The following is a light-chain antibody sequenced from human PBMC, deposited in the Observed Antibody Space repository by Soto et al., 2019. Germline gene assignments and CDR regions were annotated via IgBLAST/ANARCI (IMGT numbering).Light chain of an antibody. CDR2: GAY. Sequence: EIVMTQSPATLSVSPGERATLSCRASQSVSSNLAWYQQKPGQAPRLLIYGAYTRAAGVPARFSGSGSGTEFTLTISRLEPEDFVVYYCQQYGSSPLTFGQGTKVDIK. CDR3: QQYGSSPLT. J-gene: IGKJ1*01. CDR1: QSVSSN. V-gene: IGKV3-15*01.